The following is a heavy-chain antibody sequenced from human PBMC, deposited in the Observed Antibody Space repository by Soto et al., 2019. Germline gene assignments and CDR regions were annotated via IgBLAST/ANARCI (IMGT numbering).Heavy chain of an antibody. D-gene: IGHD3-3*01. V-gene: IGHV4-38-2*01. CDR3: ARYWSGYKT. CDR1: GYSISSGYY. CDR2: IYHSGCT. Sequence: KASETLSLTCAVSGYSISSGYYWGWIRQPPGKGLEWIGSIYHSGCTYYNPSLKSRVTISVDASKNQFSLKLSSVTAADTAVYYCARYWSGYKTWGQGTLVTVSS. J-gene: IGHJ5*02.